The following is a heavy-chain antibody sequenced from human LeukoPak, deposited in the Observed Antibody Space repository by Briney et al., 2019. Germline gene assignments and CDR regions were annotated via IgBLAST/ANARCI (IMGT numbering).Heavy chain of an antibody. CDR3: ASVLYCGADCYSGRYFFDY. CDR2: INPSGDST. CDR1: GYTFTSYD. Sequence: RASVKVSCKASGYTFTSYDMHWVRQAPGQGLEWMGIINPSGDSTSYAQKFQGRVTMTRDTSTGTVYMELSSLRSEDTAVYYCASVLYCGADCYSGRYFFDYWGQGTLVTVSS. J-gene: IGHJ4*02. V-gene: IGHV1-46*01. D-gene: IGHD2-21*02.